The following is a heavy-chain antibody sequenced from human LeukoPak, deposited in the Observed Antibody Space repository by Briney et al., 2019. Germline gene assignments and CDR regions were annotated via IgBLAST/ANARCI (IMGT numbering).Heavy chain of an antibody. J-gene: IGHJ6*03. V-gene: IGHV3-48*01. D-gene: IGHD2-2*01. Sequence: GGSLRLSCAASGFTFSSYSMNWVRQAPGKGLEWVSYISSSSSTIYYADSVKGRFTISRDNAKNSLYLQMNSLRAEDTAVYYCARGVSYCSSTSCYSNYYYYYMDVWGKGTTVTVSS. CDR3: ARGVSYCSSTSCYSNYYYYYMDV. CDR1: GFTFSSYS. CDR2: ISSSSSTI.